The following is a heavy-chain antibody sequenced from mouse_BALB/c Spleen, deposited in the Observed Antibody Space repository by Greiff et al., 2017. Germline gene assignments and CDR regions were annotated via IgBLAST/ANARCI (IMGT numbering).Heavy chain of an antibody. CDR1: GFTFSSYA. Sequence: DVMLVESGGGLVKPGGSLKLSCAASGFTFSSYAMSWVRQTPEKRLEWVASISSGGSTYYPDSVKGRFTISRDNARNILYLQMSSLRSEDTAMYYCARGIYYGYDYFDYWGQGTTLTVSA. J-gene: IGHJ2*01. D-gene: IGHD2-2*01. V-gene: IGHV5-6-5*01. CDR3: ARGIYYGYDYFDY. CDR2: ISSGGST.